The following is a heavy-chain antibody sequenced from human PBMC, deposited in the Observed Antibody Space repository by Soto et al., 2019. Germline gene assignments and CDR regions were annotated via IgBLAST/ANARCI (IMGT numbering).Heavy chain of an antibody. CDR2: ISTAHSDV. CDR3: ARDLTYRRQY. J-gene: IGHJ4*02. D-gene: IGHD1-26*01. Sequence: ASVKVSCKTSGYTFTDYGISWVRQAPGQGLEWMGWISTAHSDVGYAQKFQGRFTMTTDKSTSTAYMELRSLTSDDTAVYFCARDLTYRRQYWGQGTLVTVSS. CDR1: GYTFTDYG. V-gene: IGHV1-18*01.